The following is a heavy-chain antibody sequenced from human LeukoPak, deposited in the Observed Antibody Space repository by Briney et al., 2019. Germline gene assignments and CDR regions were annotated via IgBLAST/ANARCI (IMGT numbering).Heavy chain of an antibody. Sequence: SETLSLTCAVYGGSFSGYYWSWIRQPPGEGLEWIGEINHIGSTNYNPSLKSRVTISVDTSKNQFSRKLSSVTAADTAVYYCARGGYDYVWGSYRLNWFDPWGQGTLVTVSS. D-gene: IGHD3-16*02. CDR3: ARGGYDYVWGSYRLNWFDP. CDR2: INHIGST. V-gene: IGHV4-34*01. CDR1: GGSFSGYY. J-gene: IGHJ5*02.